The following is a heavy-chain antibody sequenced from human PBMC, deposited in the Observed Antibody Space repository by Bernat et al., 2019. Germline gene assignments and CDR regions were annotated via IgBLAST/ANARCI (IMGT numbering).Heavy chain of an antibody. CDR1: GFTFSSYG. CDR2: IWYDGSNK. J-gene: IGHJ6*02. V-gene: IGHV3-33*01. Sequence: QVQLVESGGGVVQPGRSLRLSCAASGFTFSSYGMHWVRQAPGKGLEWVAVIWYDGSNKYYADSVKGRFTISRDNSKNTLYLQMNSLRAEDTAVYYCARDWQQLVRYYYGMDVWGQGTTVTVSS. CDR3: ARDWQQLVRYYYGMDV. D-gene: IGHD6-6*01.